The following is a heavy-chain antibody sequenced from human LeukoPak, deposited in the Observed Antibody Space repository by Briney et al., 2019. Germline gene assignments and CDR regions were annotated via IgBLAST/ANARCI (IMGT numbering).Heavy chain of an antibody. CDR3: AKGLIYCSGGSCSGGYLDC. D-gene: IGHD2-15*01. CDR1: GFTFSSCG. CDR2: ISYDGSYK. V-gene: IGHV3-30*18. Sequence: GGSLRLSCAASGFTFSSCGMHWVRQAPGKGLEWVAVISYDGSYKYHADSVKGRFSISRDNSKNTLYLQMNSLRVEDTAVYYCAKGLIYCSGGSCSGGYLDCWGQGTVVTVSS. J-gene: IGHJ4*02.